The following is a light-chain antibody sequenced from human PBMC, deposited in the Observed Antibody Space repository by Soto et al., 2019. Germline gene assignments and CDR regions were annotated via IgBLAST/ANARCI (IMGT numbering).Light chain of an antibody. CDR3: QQYGSSPYT. J-gene: IGKJ2*01. CDR2: GAS. Sequence: EIVLTQSPGTLSLSPGERATLSCRASQSVSSSYLAWYQQKPGQAPRLLIYGASSRATGIPDRFSGSGSGIDFTLTISRLEPEDFAVYYCQQYGSSPYTFGQGTKLEIK. CDR1: QSVSSSY. V-gene: IGKV3-20*01.